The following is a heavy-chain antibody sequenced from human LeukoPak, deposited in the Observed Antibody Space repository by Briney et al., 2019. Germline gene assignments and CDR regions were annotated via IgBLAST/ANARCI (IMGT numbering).Heavy chain of an antibody. D-gene: IGHD1-26*01. Sequence: ASVKVSCKAFGYTFTSNYMHWVRQAPGQGLEWMGRINPSGGNTSYAQKFQGRVTMTRDMSTSTVYMELSSLRSEDTAVYYCARVGASGPWGQGTLVTVSS. J-gene: IGHJ5*02. CDR3: ARVGASGP. V-gene: IGHV1-46*01. CDR2: INPSGGNT. CDR1: GYTFTSNY.